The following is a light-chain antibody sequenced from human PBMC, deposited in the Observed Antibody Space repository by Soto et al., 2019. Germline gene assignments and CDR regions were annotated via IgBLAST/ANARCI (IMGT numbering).Light chain of an antibody. CDR1: SSDIGAYDY. CDR2: KVT. Sequence: QSALTQPASVSGSPGQSITISCTGTSSDIGAYDYVSWYQQHPGKAPKLMIYKVTSRPSGVSLRFSGSKSGRAASLTISGLQAEDEADYYCSSYSGISHWVFGGGTKLTVL. J-gene: IGLJ3*02. CDR3: SSYSGISHWV. V-gene: IGLV2-14*01.